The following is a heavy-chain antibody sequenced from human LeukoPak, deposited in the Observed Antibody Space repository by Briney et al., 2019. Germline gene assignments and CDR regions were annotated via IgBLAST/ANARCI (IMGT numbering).Heavy chain of an antibody. J-gene: IGHJ4*02. D-gene: IGHD1-26*01. Sequence: GGSLRLSCAASGFTFEDCAMHWVRQAPGKGLEWVSTISWNSRTIGYADSVKGRFTISRDNAKNSLYLQMNSLTVEDRALYYCVKGVGVNKGYYFDHWGQGSLVTVSS. V-gene: IGHV3-9*01. CDR3: VKGVGVNKGYYFDH. CDR1: GFTFEDCA. CDR2: ISWNSRTI.